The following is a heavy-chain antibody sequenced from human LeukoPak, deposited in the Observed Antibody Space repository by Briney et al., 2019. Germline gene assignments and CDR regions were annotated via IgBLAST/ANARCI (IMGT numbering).Heavy chain of an antibody. J-gene: IGHJ4*02. Sequence: SQTLSLTCTVSGGSISSGDYYWSWIRQPPGKGLEWIGSIYHSGSTYYNPSLKSRVTISVDTSKNQFSLKLSSVTAADTAVYYCARGPYPVVPTRDWGQGTLVTVSS. V-gene: IGHV4-30-4*01. CDR1: GGSISSGDYY. CDR2: IYHSGST. D-gene: IGHD2-21*01. CDR3: ARGPYPVVPTRD.